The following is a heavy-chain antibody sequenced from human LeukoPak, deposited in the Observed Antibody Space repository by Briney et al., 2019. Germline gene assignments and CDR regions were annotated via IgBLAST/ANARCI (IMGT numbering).Heavy chain of an antibody. V-gene: IGHV3-21*01. Sequence: PGGSLRLSCAASGFTFSSYSMNWVRQAPGKGLEWVSSISSSSYTYYADSVKGRFTISRDNAKNSLYLQMNSLRAEDTAVYYCASTIFTHGMDVWGQGTTVTVSS. CDR1: GFTFSSYS. CDR2: ISSSSYT. CDR3: ASTIFTHGMDV. J-gene: IGHJ6*02. D-gene: IGHD3-9*01.